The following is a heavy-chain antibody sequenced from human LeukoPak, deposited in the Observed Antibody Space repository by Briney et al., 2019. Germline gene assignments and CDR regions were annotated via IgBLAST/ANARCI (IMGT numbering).Heavy chain of an antibody. V-gene: IGHV3-74*01. CDR1: EFTFSNYW. Sequence: GGSLRLSCAASEFTFSNYWMHWVRQAPGKGLVWVSHINSDGSTTNYADSAKGRFTISRDNAKNTLYLQMNSLRAEDTAVYYCARVYCSGGTCYSFAYWGQGTLVTVSS. CDR3: ARVYCSGGTCYSFAY. CDR2: INSDGSTT. D-gene: IGHD2-15*01. J-gene: IGHJ4*02.